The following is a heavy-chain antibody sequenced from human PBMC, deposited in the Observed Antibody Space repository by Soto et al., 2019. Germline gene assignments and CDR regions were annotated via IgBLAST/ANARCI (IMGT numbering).Heavy chain of an antibody. CDR3: ARDRTTGASSSLDS. J-gene: IGHJ4*02. CDR2: SYHSGTT. D-gene: IGHD1-7*01. CDR1: GGSISTTNW. Sequence: QVQLQESGPGLVKPSGTLSLTCIVSGGSISTTNWWTWVRQPPGKGLEWIGESYHSGTTNYNPSLKSRVTISVDKSNNHFSLKMSSVTAADTAVYYCARDRTTGASSSLDSWGQGTLVTVSS. V-gene: IGHV4-4*02.